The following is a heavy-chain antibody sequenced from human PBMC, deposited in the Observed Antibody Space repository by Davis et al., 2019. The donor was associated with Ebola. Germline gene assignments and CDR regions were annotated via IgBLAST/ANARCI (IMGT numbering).Heavy chain of an antibody. Sequence: GESLKISCAASGFTFSSYGMHWVRQAPGKGLEWVAVIWYDGSNKYYADSVKGRFTISRDNSKNTLYLQMNSLRAEDTAVYYCARAPRDYDSNGYYYYYYGMDVWGQGTTVTVSS. D-gene: IGHD3-22*01. CDR2: IWYDGSNK. J-gene: IGHJ6*02. CDR1: GFTFSSYG. CDR3: ARAPRDYDSNGYYYYYYGMDV. V-gene: IGHV3-33*01.